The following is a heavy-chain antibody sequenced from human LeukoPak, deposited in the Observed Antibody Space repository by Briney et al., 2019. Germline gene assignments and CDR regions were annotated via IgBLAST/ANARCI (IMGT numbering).Heavy chain of an antibody. CDR1: SYSFTKNA. CDR3: ARDGGAPGPIYGDY. CDR2: VSTYNGDT. J-gene: IGHJ4*02. V-gene: IGHV1-18*01. D-gene: IGHD4-23*01. Sequence: GASVKVSCKASSYSFTKNAMNWVRQAPGQGLEWMGWVSTYNGDTKYAQNFQVRVTMTRDTSTTTVYMELRGLRSDDTAVYYCARDGGAPGPIYGDYWGQGTPVTVSS.